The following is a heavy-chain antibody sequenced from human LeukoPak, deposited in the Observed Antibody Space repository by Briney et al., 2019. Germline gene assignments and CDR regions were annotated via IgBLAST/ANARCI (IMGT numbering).Heavy chain of an antibody. CDR2: ISGSGGST. Sequence: GGSLRLSCAASGFTFSSYAMSWVRQAPGKGLGWVSAISGSGGSTYYADSVKGRFTISRDNSKNTLYLQMNSLRAEDTAVYYCAGAVDGSGSYLVDYWGQGTLVTASS. D-gene: IGHD3-10*01. CDR3: AGAVDGSGSYLVDY. J-gene: IGHJ4*02. CDR1: GFTFSSYA. V-gene: IGHV3-23*01.